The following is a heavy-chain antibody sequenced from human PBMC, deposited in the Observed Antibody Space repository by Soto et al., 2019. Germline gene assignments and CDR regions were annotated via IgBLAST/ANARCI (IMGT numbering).Heavy chain of an antibody. CDR2: IKNKGDGGTT. J-gene: IGHJ4*02. CDR1: GFTFSSAY. V-gene: IGHV3-15*07. D-gene: IGHD6-6*01. CDR3: VKEYWYYFGY. Sequence: EVQLVESGGGLVKPGGSLRLSCAASGFTFSSAYMAWVRQAPGKGLEWVGHIKNKGDGGTTDYAAPVKGRFIISRDDSENTLYLQMNSLKTEDTAVYYCVKEYWYYFGYWGRGTLLTVSS.